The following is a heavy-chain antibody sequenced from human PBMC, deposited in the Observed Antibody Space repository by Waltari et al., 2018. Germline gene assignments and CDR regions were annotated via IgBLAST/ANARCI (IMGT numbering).Heavy chain of an antibody. CDR2: IRRKANSYTT. CDR3: AYIGGYSSGSDAFDI. D-gene: IGHD2-8*02. Sequence: EVQLVESGGGLVQPGGSLRLSCAASGFTFSDHHMDWVRQAPGKGLEWVARIRRKANSYTTEHAASVKGRFTISRDDSKDSLYLQMNSLKTEDTAVYFCAYIGGYSSGSDAFDIWGQGTMVTVSS. J-gene: IGHJ3*02. CDR1: GFTFSDHH. V-gene: IGHV3-72*01.